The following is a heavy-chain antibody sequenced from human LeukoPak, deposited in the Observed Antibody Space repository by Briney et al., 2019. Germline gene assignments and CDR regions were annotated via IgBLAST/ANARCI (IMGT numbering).Heavy chain of an antibody. CDR2: ISGSGGST. CDR3: AKSGVAAGFYYYYGMDV. D-gene: IGHD2-15*01. Sequence: PGGSLRLSCAASGFTFSSYAMSWVRQAPGKGLKWVSAISGSGGSTYYADSVKGRFTISRDNSKNTLYLQMNSLRAEDTAVYYCAKSGVAAGFYYYYGMDVWGQGTTVTVSS. CDR1: GFTFSSYA. V-gene: IGHV3-23*01. J-gene: IGHJ6*02.